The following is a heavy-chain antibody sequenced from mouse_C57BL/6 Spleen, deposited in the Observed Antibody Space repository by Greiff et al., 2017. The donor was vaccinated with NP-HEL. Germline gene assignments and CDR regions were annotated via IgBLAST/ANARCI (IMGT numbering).Heavy chain of an antibody. Sequence: EVQLVESGGGLVKPGGSLKLSCAASGFTFSDYGMHWVRQAPEKGLEWVAYISSGSSTIYYADTVKGRFTISRDNAKNPLFLQMTSLRSEDTAMYYCARDGYYPWFAYWGQGTLVTVSA. CDR1: GFTFSDYG. V-gene: IGHV5-17*01. CDR3: ARDGYYPWFAY. J-gene: IGHJ3*01. CDR2: ISSGSSTI. D-gene: IGHD2-3*01.